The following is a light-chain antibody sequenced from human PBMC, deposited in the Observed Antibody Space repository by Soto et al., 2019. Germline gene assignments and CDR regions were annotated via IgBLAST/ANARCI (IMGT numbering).Light chain of an antibody. Sequence: IVLRSSPATQYLIKGERATITWRASQSVSNNYLAWYQQKPGQAPRLLIYGASNRATGIPDRFSGSGSGTDFTLTISRLEPEDFAVYYCQQYGSSGTFGQGTKVDI. V-gene: IGKV3-20*01. CDR3: QQYGSSGT. J-gene: IGKJ1*01. CDR2: GAS. CDR1: QSVSNNY.